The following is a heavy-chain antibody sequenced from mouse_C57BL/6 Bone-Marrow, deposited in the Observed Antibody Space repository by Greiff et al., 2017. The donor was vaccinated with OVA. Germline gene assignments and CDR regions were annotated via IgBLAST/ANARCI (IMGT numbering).Heavy chain of an antibody. Sequence: EVQVVESGGGLVQPKGSLKLSCAASGFTFNTYAMHWVRQAPGKGLEWVARIRSKSSNYATYSADSVKDRFTISRDDSQSMLYLQMNNRKTEDTARYYCVREGDYGSRGDFDYWGQGTTLTVSS. J-gene: IGHJ2*01. CDR1: GFTFNTYA. CDR2: IRSKSSNYAT. V-gene: IGHV10-3*01. D-gene: IGHD1-1*01. CDR3: VREGDYGSRGDFDY.